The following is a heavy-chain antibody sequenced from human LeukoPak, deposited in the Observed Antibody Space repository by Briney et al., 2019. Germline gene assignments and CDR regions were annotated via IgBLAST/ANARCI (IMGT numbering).Heavy chain of an antibody. V-gene: IGHV4-34*01. Sequence: SETLSLTCVVYGGSFSGYYWSWIRQPPGKGLEWIGEINHSGSTNYNPSLKSRVTISVDTTKNQFSLKLSSVTAADTAVYYCARGSVNYCSSTSCSGALDIWGQGTMVTVSS. J-gene: IGHJ3*02. CDR1: GGSFSGYY. D-gene: IGHD2-2*01. CDR3: ARGSVNYCSSTSCSGALDI. CDR2: INHSGST.